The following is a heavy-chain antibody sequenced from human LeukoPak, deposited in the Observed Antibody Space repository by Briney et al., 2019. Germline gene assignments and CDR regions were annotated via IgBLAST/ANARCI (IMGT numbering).Heavy chain of an antibody. CDR1: GGSISSYY. CDR3: ARVFGYCSGGSCDNYFDC. D-gene: IGHD2-15*01. CDR2: IYYSGST. Sequence: PSETLSLTCTVSGGSISSYYWSWIRQPPGKGLEWIGYIYYSGSTNYNPSLKSRVTISVDTSKNQFSLKLSSVTAADTAVYYCARVFGYCSGGSCDNYFDCWGQGTLVTVSS. V-gene: IGHV4-59*01. J-gene: IGHJ4*02.